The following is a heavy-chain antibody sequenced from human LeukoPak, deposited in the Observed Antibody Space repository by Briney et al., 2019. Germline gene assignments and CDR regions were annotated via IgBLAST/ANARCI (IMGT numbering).Heavy chain of an antibody. CDR2: IYYTGST. J-gene: IGHJ4*02. Sequence: SQTLSLTCTVSGGSITSYYWGWIRQPPGKALEWLGYIYYTGSTNYNTSLKSRVIISIDTSENQFSLSLSSVTAADTAVYYCVRTTYDLYFDYWGQGTLVTVSS. D-gene: IGHD5-12*01. CDR3: VRTTYDLYFDY. CDR1: GGSITSYY. V-gene: IGHV4-59*01.